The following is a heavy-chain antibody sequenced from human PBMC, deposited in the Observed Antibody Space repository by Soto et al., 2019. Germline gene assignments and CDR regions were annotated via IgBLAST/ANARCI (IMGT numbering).Heavy chain of an antibody. CDR3: VRLIGNSWLDS. V-gene: IGHV3-23*01. CDR1: GFTFSSYA. Sequence: GGSLRLSCAASGFTFSSYAMSWVRQAPGKGLEWVSGISGSGATTSYADSVKGRFTVSRDNSKNTLYLQMNSVTPDDTAVYYCVRLIGNSWLDSWGQGTLVTVSS. CDR2: ISGSGATT. J-gene: IGHJ5*01. D-gene: IGHD3-16*01.